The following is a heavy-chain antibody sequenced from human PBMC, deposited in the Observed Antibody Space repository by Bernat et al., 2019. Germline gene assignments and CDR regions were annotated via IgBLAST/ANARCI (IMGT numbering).Heavy chain of an antibody. Sequence: QVQLVESGGGVVQPGRSLRLSCAASGFTFNNYGMHWVRQVPGKGLEWVAVIWYDGNNKYYADSVKGRFTISRDNSKNTLYLQMNSLGAKDTAVYYCARLGSSWSFDYWGQGTLVTVSS. D-gene: IGHD6-13*01. J-gene: IGHJ4*02. CDR2: IWYDGNNK. CDR3: ARLGSSWSFDY. CDR1: GFTFNNYG. V-gene: IGHV3-33*01.